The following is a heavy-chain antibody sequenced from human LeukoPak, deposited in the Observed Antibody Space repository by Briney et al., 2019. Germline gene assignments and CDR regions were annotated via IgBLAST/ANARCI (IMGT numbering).Heavy chain of an antibody. V-gene: IGHV3-23*01. J-gene: IGHJ5*02. Sequence: GGSLGLSCAASGFTFSSYAMSWVRQAPGKGLEWVSAISGSGGSTYYADSVKGRFTISRDNSKNTLYLQMNSLRAEDTAVYYCANSNNGYSSSWSNWFDPWGQGTLSPSPQ. CDR1: GFTFSSYA. CDR2: ISGSGGST. CDR3: ANSNNGYSSSWSNWFDP. D-gene: IGHD6-13*01.